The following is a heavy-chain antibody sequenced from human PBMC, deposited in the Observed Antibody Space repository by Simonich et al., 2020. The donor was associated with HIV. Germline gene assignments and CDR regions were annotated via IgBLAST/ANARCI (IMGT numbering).Heavy chain of an antibody. CDR3: ARRHPTTVTTPYFDY. CDR2: INNSGST. D-gene: IGHD4-17*01. Sequence: QVQLQQWGAGLLKPSETLSLTCAVYGGSFSGYYWSWIRQPPGKGLEWIGEINNSGSTNYNPSLKSRVTISVDTSKNQFSLKLSSVTAADTAVYYCARRHPTTVTTPYFDYWGQGTLVTVSS. V-gene: IGHV4-34*01. J-gene: IGHJ4*02. CDR1: GGSFSGYY.